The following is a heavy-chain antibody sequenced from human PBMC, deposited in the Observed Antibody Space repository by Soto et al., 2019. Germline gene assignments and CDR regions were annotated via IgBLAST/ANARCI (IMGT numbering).Heavy chain of an antibody. D-gene: IGHD2-21*02. V-gene: IGHV4-30-4*01. CDR2: IYYSGST. Sequence: SETLSLTCTVSGGSISSGDYYWSWIRQPPGKGLEWIGYIYYSGSTYYNPSLKSRVTISVDTSKNQFSLKLSSVTAADTAVYYCARLAYCGGDCFTRFDPWGQGTLVTVSS. CDR1: GGSISSGDYY. CDR3: ARLAYCGGDCFTRFDP. J-gene: IGHJ5*02.